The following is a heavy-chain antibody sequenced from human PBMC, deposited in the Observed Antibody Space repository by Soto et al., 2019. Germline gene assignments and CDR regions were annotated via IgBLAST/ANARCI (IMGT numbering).Heavy chain of an antibody. CDR2: MFYSGST. CDR1: GGSISRGGYY. CDR3: ARGTSWQLPFDY. D-gene: IGHD6-13*01. Sequence: SETLSLTCTVSGGSISRGGYYWNWIRQHPGKGLEWIGYMFYSGSTYYNPSLKSRVTISMDTSKNQFSLKVSSVTAADTAVYYCARGTSWQLPFDYWGQGTLVTVSS. J-gene: IGHJ4*02. V-gene: IGHV4-31*03.